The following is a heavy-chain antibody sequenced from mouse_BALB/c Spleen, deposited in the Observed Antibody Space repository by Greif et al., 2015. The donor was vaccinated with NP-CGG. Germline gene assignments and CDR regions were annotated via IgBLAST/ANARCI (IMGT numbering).Heavy chain of an antibody. J-gene: IGHJ4*01. CDR1: GYTFTSYW. Sequence: QVQLKESGAELVRPGASVKLSCKASGYTFTSYWINWVKQRPGQGLEWIGNIYPSDSYTNYNQKFKDKATLTVDESSSTAYMQLSSPTSEDSAVYYCAITTVVDAMDYWGQGTSVTVSS. CDR2: IYPSDSYT. V-gene: IGHV1-69*02. D-gene: IGHD1-1*01. CDR3: AITTVVDAMDY.